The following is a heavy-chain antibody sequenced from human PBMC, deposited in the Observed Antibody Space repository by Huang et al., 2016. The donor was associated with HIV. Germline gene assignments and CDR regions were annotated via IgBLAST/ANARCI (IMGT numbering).Heavy chain of an antibody. J-gene: IGHJ4*02. V-gene: IGHV1-24*01. D-gene: IGHD3-9*01. CDR3: ATGFDAFFDF. CDR1: EYTLTELS. CDR2: FEPEIGET. Sequence: QVQLVQSRAEVKKPGASVKVSCKVSEYTLTELSIHWVRQPPGKGLEWMGGFEPEIGETIYAQKFQGRVTMTEDTSTETAFMELSGLRPEDTAVYYCATGFDAFFDFWGQGTLVTVSS.